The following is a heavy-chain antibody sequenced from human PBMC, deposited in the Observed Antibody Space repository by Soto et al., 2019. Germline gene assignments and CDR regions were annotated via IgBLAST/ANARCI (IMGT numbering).Heavy chain of an antibody. Sequence: GGSLRLSCAASGFTFSSYSISWVRQAPGKGLEWVPAISGSGGSTHYADSVKGRFTISRDNSKNTLYLQMNSLRAEGAAVYYCAKGYCSSTSCYIFEYLGQRTPVILSS. V-gene: IGHV3-23*01. CDR2: ISGSGGST. D-gene: IGHD2-2*02. CDR3: AKGYCSSTSCYIFEY. CDR1: GFTFSSYS. J-gene: IGHJ4*02.